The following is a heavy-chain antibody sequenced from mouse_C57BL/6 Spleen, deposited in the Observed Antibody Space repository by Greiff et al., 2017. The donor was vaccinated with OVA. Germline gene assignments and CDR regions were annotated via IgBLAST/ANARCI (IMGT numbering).Heavy chain of an antibody. CDR3: AREESRYDYDEGYFDY. CDR2: ISDGGSYT. J-gene: IGHJ2*01. V-gene: IGHV5-4*01. D-gene: IGHD2-4*01. CDR1: GFTFSSYA. Sequence: DVQLVESGGGLVKPGGSLKLSCAASGFTFSSYAMSWVRQTPEKRLEWVATISDGGSYTYYPDNVKGRLTISRDNAKNNLYLQMSHLKSEDTAMYYGAREESRYDYDEGYFDYWGQGTTLTVSS.